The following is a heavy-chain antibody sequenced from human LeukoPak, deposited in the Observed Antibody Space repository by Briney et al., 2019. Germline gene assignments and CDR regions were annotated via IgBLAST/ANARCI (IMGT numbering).Heavy chain of an antibody. D-gene: IGHD4-23*01. CDR3: ARDFVPVVTPKYYYYYGMDV. CDR2: IIPILGIA. Sequence: GSSVKVSCKASGGTFSSYAISWVRQAPGQGLEWRGRIIPILGIANYAQKFQGRVTVTADKSTSTAYMELSSLRSEDTAVYYCARDFVPVVTPKYYYYYGMDVWGQGTTVTVSS. V-gene: IGHV1-69*04. J-gene: IGHJ6*02. CDR1: GGTFSSYA.